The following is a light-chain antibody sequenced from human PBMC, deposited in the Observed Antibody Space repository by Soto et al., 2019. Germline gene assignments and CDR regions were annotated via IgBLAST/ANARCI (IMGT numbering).Light chain of an antibody. J-gene: IGKJ2*01. CDR2: AAS. CDR1: QGISSY. CDR3: QQLNSYPYT. V-gene: IGKV1-9*01. Sequence: DIQLTQSPSFLSASVGDRVTITCRASQGISSYLAWYQQRPGKAPKLLIYAASTLQSGVPSRFSGSGSGTEFTLTIGSLQPEDFATYYCQQLNSYPYTFGQGTELEIK.